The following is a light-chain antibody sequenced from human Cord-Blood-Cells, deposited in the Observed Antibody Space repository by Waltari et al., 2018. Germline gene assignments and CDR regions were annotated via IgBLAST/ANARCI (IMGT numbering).Light chain of an antibody. CDR1: QGIRND. V-gene: IGKV1-6*01. CDR2: GAS. CDR3: QQDDNYPRT. J-gene: IGKJ1*01. Sequence: IQTTHSPSSLPASVGTLATMTRQASQGIRNDLGWYQQKPGKAPKLLIYGASSRHSGVPSRFSGSGSGTDFTLTISSLQPEDFATYYCQQDDNYPRTFGQGTKVEIK.